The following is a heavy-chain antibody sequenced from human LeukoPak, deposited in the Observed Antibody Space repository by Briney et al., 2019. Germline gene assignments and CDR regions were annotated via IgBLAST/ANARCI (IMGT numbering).Heavy chain of an antibody. CDR3: ARVHDIVTGYYKGWFDP. CDR1: GYTFTVYY. V-gene: IGHV1-2*02. J-gene: IGHJ5*02. D-gene: IGHD3-9*01. Sequence: ASVKVSCKASGYTFTVYYMHWVRHAPGQGLEWMGWINPNSGGTNYAQKFQGRVTMTRDTSISTAYMELSRLRSDDTAVYYCARVHDIVTGYYKGWFDPWGQGTLVTVSS. CDR2: INPNSGGT.